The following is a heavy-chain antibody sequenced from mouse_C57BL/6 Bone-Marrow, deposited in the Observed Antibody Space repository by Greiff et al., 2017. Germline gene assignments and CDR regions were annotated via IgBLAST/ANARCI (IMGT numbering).Heavy chain of an antibody. D-gene: IGHD2-12*01. CDR2: IQPNSGST. V-gene: IGHV1-64*01. CDR3: AKEPYYSVDY. CDR1: GYTFTSYW. Sequence: QVQLQQPGAELVKPGASVKLSCKASGYTFTSYWMHWVKQRPGQGLEWIGMIQPNSGSTNYNEKFKSKATLTVDKSSSTAYMQLSSLTSEDSAVYYCAKEPYYSVDYWGQGTTLTVSS. J-gene: IGHJ2*01.